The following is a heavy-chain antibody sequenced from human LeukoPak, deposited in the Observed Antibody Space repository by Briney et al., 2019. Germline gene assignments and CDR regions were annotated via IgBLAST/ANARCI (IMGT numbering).Heavy chain of an antibody. D-gene: IGHD7-27*01. CDR2: ISDDGSYT. CDR3: ASFGISWGSAY. V-gene: IGHV3-74*03. Sequence: PGGSLRLSCEASGFSFSRHWMHWVRQAPGKGLVWVSRISDDGSYTANVDSVEGRFITSRDNVRNTLYLHMNGLRAEDTAVCYCASFGISWGSAYWGQGTLVTVSP. J-gene: IGHJ4*02. CDR1: GFSFSRHW.